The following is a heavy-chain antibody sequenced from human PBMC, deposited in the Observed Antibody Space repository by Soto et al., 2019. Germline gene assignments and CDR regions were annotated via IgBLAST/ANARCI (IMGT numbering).Heavy chain of an antibody. J-gene: IGHJ4*02. CDR3: ARLAHCGGDCYPPEKIFDY. V-gene: IGHV3-74*01. Sequence: QPGGSLRLSCAGSGFTFSSYRMHWVRQAPGKGLVWVSRMYTDGSSTYYADSVKGRFTISRDNAKNTLCLQMNSLRAEDTAMYYCARLAHCGGDCYPPEKIFDYWGQGILVTVSS. D-gene: IGHD2-21*02. CDR1: GFTFSSYR. CDR2: MYTDGSST.